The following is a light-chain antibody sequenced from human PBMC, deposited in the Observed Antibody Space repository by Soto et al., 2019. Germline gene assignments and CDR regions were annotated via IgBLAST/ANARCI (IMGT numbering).Light chain of an antibody. CDR1: QSVSSK. V-gene: IGKV3-15*01. J-gene: IGKJ4*01. CDR2: GAS. CDR3: QQYNDWPPA. Sequence: ETVMTQSPATLSLSPGERATLSCRASQSVSSKLVWYQQKPGQAPRFLIYGASTRATGIPARFRGSGSGTEFILTINSLQYEDVAVYYCQQYNDWPPAFGGGTKVDIK.